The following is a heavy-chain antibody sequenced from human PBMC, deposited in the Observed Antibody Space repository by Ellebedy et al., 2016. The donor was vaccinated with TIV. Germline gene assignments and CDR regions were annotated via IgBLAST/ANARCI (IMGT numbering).Heavy chain of an antibody. D-gene: IGHD1-1*01. CDR2: ISFHGTNT. Sequence: PGGSLRLSCAVSGFTFSSHGMHWVRQAPGKGLEWVAVISFHGTNTIYADSVKGRFTVSRDNSKNTLFLEMNSLRADDSAVYYCAKEQGQPAFDYWGQGTLVTVSS. V-gene: IGHV3-30*18. CDR3: AKEQGQPAFDY. CDR1: GFTFSSHG. J-gene: IGHJ4*02.